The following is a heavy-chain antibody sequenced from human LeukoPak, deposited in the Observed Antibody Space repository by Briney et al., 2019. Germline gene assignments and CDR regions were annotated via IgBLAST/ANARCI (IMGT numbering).Heavy chain of an antibody. CDR2: VSAYNGNT. V-gene: IGHV1-18*01. CDR3: ARDTVSMVRGVIQPAGDY. CDR1: GYTFISYG. D-gene: IGHD3-10*01. J-gene: IGHJ4*02. Sequence: ASVKVSCKASGYTFISYGISWVRQAPGQGLEWMGWVSAYNGNTNFAQKLQGRVTMTTDTSTSKAYMELSSLSSDDTAVYYCARDTVSMVRGVIQPAGDYWGQGTLVTVSS.